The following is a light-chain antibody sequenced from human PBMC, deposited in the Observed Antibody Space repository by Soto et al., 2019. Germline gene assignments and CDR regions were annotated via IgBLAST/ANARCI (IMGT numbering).Light chain of an antibody. J-gene: IGLJ1*01. CDR2: EVS. CDR1: SSDVGKYDY. Sequence: QSALTQPPSASGAPGQSVAISCTGASSDVGKYDYVSWFQHHPGKAPKLIIYEVSKRPSGVPDRFSGSKSGNTASLTISGLQSEDEAEYYCGSYTTSSNYVFGTGTKVTVL. CDR3: GSYTTSSNYV. V-gene: IGLV2-8*01.